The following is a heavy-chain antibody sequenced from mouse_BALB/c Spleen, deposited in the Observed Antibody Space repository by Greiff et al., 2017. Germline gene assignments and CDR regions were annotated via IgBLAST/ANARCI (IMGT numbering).Heavy chain of an antibody. CDR2: IWAGGST. CDR1: GFSLTSYG. J-gene: IGHJ3*01. CDR3: ARAPMLRLGAWFAY. Sequence: QVQLKESGPGLVAPSPSLSITCTVSGFSLTSYGVHWVRQPPGKGLEWLGVIWAGGSTNYNSALMSRLSISKDNSKSQVYLKMNSLQTDDTAMYYCARAPMLRLGAWFAYWGQGTLVTVSA. D-gene: IGHD1-2*01. V-gene: IGHV2-9*02.